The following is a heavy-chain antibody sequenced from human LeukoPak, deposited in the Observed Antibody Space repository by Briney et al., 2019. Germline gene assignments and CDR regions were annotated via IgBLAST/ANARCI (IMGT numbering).Heavy chain of an antibody. D-gene: IGHD1-14*01. Sequence: GGSLRLSCAASGFTFSNYWMSWVRQAPGKGLEWVANINQDESEKYYVDSVKGRFTISRDNAKNSLYLQMNSLRAEDTAVYYCARDRSITVWGQGRSVTVSS. CDR1: GFTFSNYW. J-gene: IGHJ3*01. CDR2: INQDESEK. V-gene: IGHV3-7*05. CDR3: ARDRSITV.